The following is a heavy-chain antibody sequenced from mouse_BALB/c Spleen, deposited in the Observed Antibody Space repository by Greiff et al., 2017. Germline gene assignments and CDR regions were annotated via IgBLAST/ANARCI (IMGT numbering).Heavy chain of an antibody. Sequence: VKLMESGAELAKPGASVKMSCKASGYTFTSYWMHWVKQRPGQGLEWIGYINPSTGYTKYNEKFKGKATLTADKSSSTAYMQLSSLTSEDSAVYYCARWETGMAAFDYWGQGTLVTVSA. CDR1: GYTFTSYW. CDR2: INPSTGYT. D-gene: IGHD1-3*01. J-gene: IGHJ3*01. CDR3: ARWETGMAAFDY. V-gene: IGHV1-7*01.